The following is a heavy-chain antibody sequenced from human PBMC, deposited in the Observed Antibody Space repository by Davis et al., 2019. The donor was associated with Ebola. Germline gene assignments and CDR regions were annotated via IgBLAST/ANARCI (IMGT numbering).Heavy chain of an antibody. J-gene: IGHJ5*02. D-gene: IGHD3-22*01. CDR3: ARDTMDYYESSGSFDP. V-gene: IGHV4-30-4*01. Sequence: MPSETLSLTCTVSGGSISSGDYYWNWIRQPPGKGLEWIGYIFYSGSTYYNPSLKSRVTISVDTSKNQFSLKLSSVTAADTAVYYCARDTMDYYESSGSFDPWGQGTLVTVSS. CDR1: GGSISSGDYY. CDR2: IFYSGST.